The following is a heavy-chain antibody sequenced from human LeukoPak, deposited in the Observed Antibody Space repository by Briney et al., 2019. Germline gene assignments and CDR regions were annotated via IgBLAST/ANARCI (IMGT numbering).Heavy chain of an antibody. Sequence: GASVKVSCKASGYTFTSYYMHWVRQAPGQGLEWMGIINPSGGSTSYAQKFQGRVTMTRNTSISTAYTELSSLRSEDTAVYYCARGSGYCSSTSCRKHQTKRYYFDYWGQGTLVTVSS. D-gene: IGHD2-2*03. CDR2: INPSGGST. J-gene: IGHJ4*02. V-gene: IGHV1-46*01. CDR3: ARGSGYCSSTSCRKHQTKRYYFDY. CDR1: GYTFTSYY.